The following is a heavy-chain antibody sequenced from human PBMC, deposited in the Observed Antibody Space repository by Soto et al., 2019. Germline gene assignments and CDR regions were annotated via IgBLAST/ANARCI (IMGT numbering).Heavy chain of an antibody. CDR2: ISGSGGST. D-gene: IGHD6-19*01. CDR1: GFTFSSYA. CDR3: AKPSGSGWLHDAFDI. V-gene: IGHV3-23*01. Sequence: GGSLRLSCAASGFTFSSYAMSWVRQAPGKGLEWVSAISGSGGSTYYADSVKGRFNISRDNSKNTLYLQMNSLRAEDTAVYYCAKPSGSGWLHDAFDIWGQGTMVTVSS. J-gene: IGHJ3*02.